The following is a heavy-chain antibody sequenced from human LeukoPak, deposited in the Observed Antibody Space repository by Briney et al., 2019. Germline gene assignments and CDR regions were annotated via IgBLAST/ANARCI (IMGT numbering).Heavy chain of an antibody. CDR1: GYTFTSYG. J-gene: IGHJ4*02. CDR2: ISAYNGNT. D-gene: IGHD2-2*01. V-gene: IGHV1-18*01. Sequence: ASVKVSCKASGYTFTSYGISWVRQAPGQGLEWMGWISAYNGNTNYAQKLQGGVTMTTDTSTSTAYMELRSLRSDDTAVYYCARDRGYCSSTSCSSYFDYWGQGTLVTVSS. CDR3: ARDRGYCSSTSCSSYFDY.